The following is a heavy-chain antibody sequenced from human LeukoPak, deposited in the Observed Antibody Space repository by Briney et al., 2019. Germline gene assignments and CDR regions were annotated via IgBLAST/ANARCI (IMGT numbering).Heavy chain of an antibody. CDR3: ASTGSNPYNWFDP. J-gene: IGHJ5*02. V-gene: IGHV1-2*02. CDR2: LNPNSGDT. CDR1: GYIFTGYF. D-gene: IGHD3-10*01. Sequence: ASVKVSCKASGYIFTGYFMHWVRQAPGQGLEWMGWLNPNSGDTNYAQKFQGRVTMTRDTSISTAYMELSRLRSDDTAVYYCASTGSNPYNWFDPWGQGTLVTVSS.